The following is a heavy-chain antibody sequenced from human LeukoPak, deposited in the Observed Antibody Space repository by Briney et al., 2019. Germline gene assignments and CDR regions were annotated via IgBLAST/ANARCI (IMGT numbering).Heavy chain of an antibody. CDR1: GASIRSGS. CDR2: GSYGGGA. CDR3: ARTIPLRYHIDA. J-gene: IGHJ6*03. Sequence: SETLSLTCSVSGASIRSGSWSWIRQPPGKGLEGIGYGSYGGGASYDRFFKSRVTMSVDTSKNQVSLNLTSVTAADTAVYYCARTIPLRYHIDAWGKGTTVTVSS. V-gene: IGHV4-59*13.